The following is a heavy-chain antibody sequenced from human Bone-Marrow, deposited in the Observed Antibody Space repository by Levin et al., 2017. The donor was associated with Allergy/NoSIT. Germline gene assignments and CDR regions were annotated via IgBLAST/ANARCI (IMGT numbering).Heavy chain of an antibody. V-gene: IGHV5-51*01. CDR3: ARLAFGLRLFYFDS. CDR1: GYKFSSYW. J-gene: IGHJ4*02. D-gene: IGHD3-16*01. CDR2: ISPGDSDT. Sequence: GESLKISCKGSGYKFSSYWIAWVRQMPGKGLEWMGIISPGDSDTRYSPSFQGQVTFSADTSISTAYLQWSSLKASDTAIYYCARLAFGLRLFYFDSWGQGTLVTVSS.